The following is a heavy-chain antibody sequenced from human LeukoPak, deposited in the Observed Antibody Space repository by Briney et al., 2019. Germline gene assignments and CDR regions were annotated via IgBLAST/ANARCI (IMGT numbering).Heavy chain of an antibody. V-gene: IGHV3-21*01. CDR1: GFTFSSYS. CDR2: ISSSSSYI. D-gene: IGHD5-18*01. J-gene: IGHJ4*02. CDR3: ARDYVDTCFDY. Sequence: GGSLRLSCAASGFTFSSYSMNWVRQAPGEGLEWVSSISSSSSYIYYADSVKGRFTISRDNAKNSLYLQMNSLRAEDTAVYYCARDYVDTCFDYWGQGTLVTVSS.